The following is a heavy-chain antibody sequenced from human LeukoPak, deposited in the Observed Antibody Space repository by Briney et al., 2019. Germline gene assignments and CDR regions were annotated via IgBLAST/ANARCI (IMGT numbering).Heavy chain of an antibody. D-gene: IGHD6-13*01. Sequence: GASVSVSCTASGYTFTSYGISWVRQAPGQGLEWMGWISAYNGNTNYAQKLQGRVTMTTDTSTSTAYMELRSLRSDDTAVYYCARDRYSSSWYETDYWGRGTLVTVSS. CDR2: ISAYNGNT. CDR3: ARDRYSSSWYETDY. V-gene: IGHV1-18*04. CDR1: GYTFTSYG. J-gene: IGHJ4*02.